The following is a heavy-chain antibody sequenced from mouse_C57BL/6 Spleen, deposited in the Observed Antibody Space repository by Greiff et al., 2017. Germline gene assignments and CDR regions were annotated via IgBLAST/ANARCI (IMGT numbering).Heavy chain of an antibody. CDR1: GFTFTDYY. V-gene: IGHV7-3*01. Sequence: EVKVVESGGGLVQPGGSLSHSCAASGFTFTDYYMSWVRQPPGKALEWLGFIRNKANGYTTEYSASVKGRFTISRDNSQSILYLQMNALRAEDSATYYCARFDYYGSSFFDYWGQGTTLTVSS. D-gene: IGHD1-1*01. CDR2: IRNKANGYTT. J-gene: IGHJ2*01. CDR3: ARFDYYGSSFFDY.